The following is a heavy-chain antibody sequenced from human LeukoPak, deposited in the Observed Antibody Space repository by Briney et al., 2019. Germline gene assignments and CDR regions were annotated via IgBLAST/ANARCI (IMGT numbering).Heavy chain of an antibody. CDR3: ARGPVPLRWCGDRGYFDY. V-gene: IGHV4-4*07. D-gene: IGHD3-10*01. J-gene: IGHJ4*02. CDR1: GGSISSYY. Sequence: SETLSLTCTVSGGSISSYYRSWIRQPAGKGLEWIGRIYTSGSTNYNPSLKSRVTMSVDTSKNQFSLKLSSVTAADTAVYYCARGPVPLRWCGDRGYFDYWGQGTRVTVSS. CDR2: IYTSGST.